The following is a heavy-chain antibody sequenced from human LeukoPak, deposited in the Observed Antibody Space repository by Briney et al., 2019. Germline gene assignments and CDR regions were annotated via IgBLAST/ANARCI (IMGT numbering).Heavy chain of an antibody. J-gene: IGHJ4*02. CDR2: LSYDGTKK. CDR1: GFTFSDCG. CDR3: ARDMGTYCSGTTCYAGHFDY. D-gene: IGHD2-2*01. V-gene: IGHV3-33*05. Sequence: GGSLRLSCAASGFTFSDCGFHWVRQARGKGLEWVAFLSYDGTKKYFADSVKGRFTITRDNSKNTLFLQMNSLRAEDTAVYYCARDMGTYCSGTTCYAGHFDYWGQGTLVTVSS.